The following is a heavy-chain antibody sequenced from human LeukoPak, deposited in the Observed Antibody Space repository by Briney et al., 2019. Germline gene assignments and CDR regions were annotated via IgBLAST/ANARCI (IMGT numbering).Heavy chain of an antibody. J-gene: IGHJ6*03. D-gene: IGHD5-18*01. V-gene: IGHV1-69*13. Sequence: SVKVSCKASGGTFSSYAISWVRQAPGQGLEWMGGIIPIFGTANYAQKFQGRVTITADESTSTAYMELSSLRSEDTAVYYCATDRSGGTAMVRRYYYYMDVWGKGTTVTVSS. CDR1: GGTFSSYA. CDR2: IIPIFGTA. CDR3: ATDRSGGTAMVRRYYYYMDV.